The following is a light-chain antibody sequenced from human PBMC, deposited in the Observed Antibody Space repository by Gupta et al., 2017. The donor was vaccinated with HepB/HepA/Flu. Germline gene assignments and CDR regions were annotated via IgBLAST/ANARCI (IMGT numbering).Light chain of an antibody. J-gene: IGKJ5*01. V-gene: IGKV1-16*01. CDR1: QGVRDD. CDR2: AAS. CDR3: QQKDNCPFT. Sequence: ETQLTPSPSSLSASVRDRVTIPCRASQGVRDDLAWFQQKPGKAPKFLIYAASSVKSGVPSSFSGSGSGTDFTLTISSRQPEDSATYYCQQKDNCPFTFGQGTQVDIK.